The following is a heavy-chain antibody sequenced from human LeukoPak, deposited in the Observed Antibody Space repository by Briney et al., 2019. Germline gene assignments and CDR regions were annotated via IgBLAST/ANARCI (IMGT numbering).Heavy chain of an antibody. CDR2: IYHSGST. V-gene: IGHV4-38-2*01. Sequence: SETLSLTCAVSGYSISSGYYWGWIRQPPGKGLEWIGSIYHSGSTYYNPSLKSRVTISVDTSKNQFSLKLTSVTAADTALYYCTRRGSGWVLDYWGKGMLVIVST. CDR1: GYSISSGYY. D-gene: IGHD6-19*01. J-gene: IGHJ4*02. CDR3: TRRGSGWVLDY.